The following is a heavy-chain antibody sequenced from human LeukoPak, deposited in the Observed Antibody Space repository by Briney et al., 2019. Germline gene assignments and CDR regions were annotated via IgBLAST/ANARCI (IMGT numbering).Heavy chain of an antibody. CDR3: AKSGPLRYSYERDSYYFDY. CDR2: ISGSGGST. D-gene: IGHD5-18*01. V-gene: IGHV3-23*01. J-gene: IGHJ4*02. Sequence: PGGSLRLSCAASGFTVSSNYMSWVRQAPGKGLEWVSAISGSGGSTYYADSVKGRFTISRDNSKNTLYLQMNSLRAEDTAVYYCAKSGPLRYSYERDSYYFDYWGQGTLVTVSS. CDR1: GFTVSSNY.